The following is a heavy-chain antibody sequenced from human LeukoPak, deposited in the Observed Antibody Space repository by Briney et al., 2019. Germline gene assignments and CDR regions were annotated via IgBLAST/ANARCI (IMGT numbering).Heavy chain of an antibody. J-gene: IGHJ4*02. CDR3: ARRSGKKYYFDY. D-gene: IGHD4-23*01. Sequence: ETLSLTCTVSGGSISSSSYYGGWIRQPPGKGLEWIGSIYYSGSTYYSPSLKSRVTISVDTSKNQFSLKLSSVTAADTAVYYCARRSGKKYYFDYWGQGTLVTVSS. CDR1: GGSISSSSYY. V-gene: IGHV4-39*01. CDR2: IYYSGST.